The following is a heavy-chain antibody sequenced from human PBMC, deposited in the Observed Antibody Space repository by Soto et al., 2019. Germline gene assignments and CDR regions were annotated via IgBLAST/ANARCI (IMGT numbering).Heavy chain of an antibody. Sequence: SETLSLTCAVSGGSISSGGYSWSWIRQPPGKGLEWIGYIYHSGSTYYNPSLKSRVTISVDTSKNQFSLKLSSVTAADTAVYYCARGRTSSPTPGDYWGQGTLVTVSS. J-gene: IGHJ4*02. D-gene: IGHD2-2*01. CDR1: GGSISSGGYS. V-gene: IGHV4-30-2*05. CDR2: IYHSGST. CDR3: ARGRTSSPTPGDY.